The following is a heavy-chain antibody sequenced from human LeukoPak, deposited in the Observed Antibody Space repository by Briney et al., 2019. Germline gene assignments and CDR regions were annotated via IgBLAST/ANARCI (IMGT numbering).Heavy chain of an antibody. V-gene: IGHV3-21*01. J-gene: IGHJ4*02. Sequence: PGGSLRLSCAASGFAFSSYSMNWVRQAPGKGLEWVSSISSSSNPIYYADSVKGRFTISRDNAKNSLYLQMNSLRAEDTAVCYCARVRNGDFDYWGQGTLVTVSS. CDR3: ARVRNGDFDY. CDR2: ISSSSNPI. CDR1: GFAFSSYS. D-gene: IGHD2-8*01.